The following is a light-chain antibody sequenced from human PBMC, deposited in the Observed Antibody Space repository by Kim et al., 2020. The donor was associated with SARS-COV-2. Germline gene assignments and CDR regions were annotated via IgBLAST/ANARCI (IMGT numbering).Light chain of an antibody. Sequence: DIQMTQSPSTLSASVGDRVTITCRASQSVSSWLAWYQQQPGKAPNLLIYKSSTLESGVPSRFSGSGSGTEFTLTISSLQPDDFATYYSQQYNSFPYTFGQGTKLEIK. CDR2: KSS. CDR1: QSVSSW. V-gene: IGKV1-5*03. CDR3: QQYNSFPYT. J-gene: IGKJ2*01.